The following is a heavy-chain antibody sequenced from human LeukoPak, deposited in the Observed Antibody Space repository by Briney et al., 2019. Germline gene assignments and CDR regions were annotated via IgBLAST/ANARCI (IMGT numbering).Heavy chain of an antibody. CDR1: GGTFTSYA. D-gene: IGHD2-2*01. J-gene: IGHJ4*02. CDR3: ARGRVVLAEFDY. CDR2: IIPIFGTA. V-gene: IGHV1-69*13. Sequence: SVKVSCKASGGTFTSYAISWVRQAPGQGLEWMGGIIPIFGTANYAQKFQGRVTITADESTSTAYMELSSLRSEDTAVYYCARGRVVLAEFDYWGQGTLVTVSS.